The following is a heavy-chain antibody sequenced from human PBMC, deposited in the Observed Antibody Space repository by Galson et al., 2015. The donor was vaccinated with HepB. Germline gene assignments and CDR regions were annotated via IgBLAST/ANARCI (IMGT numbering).Heavy chain of an antibody. J-gene: IGHJ4*02. V-gene: IGHV3-21*01. Sequence: LRLSCAASRFTFTSYSMNWVRQAPGKGLDWVSSISSSSSYINYADSVKGRFTISRDNAKNSLYLQMNSLRAEDTAVYYCARGGVAVTGEYFFDYWGQGTLVTVSS. CDR1: RFTFTSYS. CDR3: ARGGVAVTGEYFFDY. CDR2: ISSSSSYI. D-gene: IGHD6-19*01.